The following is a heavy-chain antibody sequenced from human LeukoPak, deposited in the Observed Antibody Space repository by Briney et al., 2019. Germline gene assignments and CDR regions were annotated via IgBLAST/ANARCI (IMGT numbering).Heavy chain of an antibody. J-gene: IGHJ6*02. CDR1: DGSFSGFY. CDR2: ISHGGALT. CDR3: ARLAIVVPAAMMSYYGMDV. V-gene: IGHV4-34*01. Sequence: SETLSLTCAVYDGSFSGFYWSWIRQSPEKGLEWIGEISHGGALTNYSPSLRSRASLSVDTSKNQFSLKLSSVTAADTAVYYCARLAIVVPAAMMSYYGMDVWGQGTTVTVSS. D-gene: IGHD2-2*01.